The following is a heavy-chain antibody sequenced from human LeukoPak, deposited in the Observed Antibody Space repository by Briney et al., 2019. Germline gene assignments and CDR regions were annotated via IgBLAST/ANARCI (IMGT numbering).Heavy chain of an antibody. Sequence: GGSLRLSCAASGFIVSTTYMSWVRQAPGKGLEWVSLIYSGGSTYYADAVKGRFTISRDNSKNTLYLQINSLRAEDTAVYYCAREGSVDTAMVFDYWGQGTLVTVSS. CDR1: GFIVSTTY. D-gene: IGHD5-18*01. V-gene: IGHV3-66*01. CDR3: AREGSVDTAMVFDY. J-gene: IGHJ4*02. CDR2: IYSGGST.